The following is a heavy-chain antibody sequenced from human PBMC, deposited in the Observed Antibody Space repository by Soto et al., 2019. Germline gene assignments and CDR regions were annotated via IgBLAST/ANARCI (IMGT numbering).Heavy chain of an antibody. V-gene: IGHV3-11*01. Sequence: QVQLVESGGGLVKPGGSLSLSCAVSRFTFIDYSMSWIRQAPGKGLEWVSYINSRGNTKYYADSVKGRFTISRDNAKKSLYLQMNSLRDEDSAVYYCGRCGELFYDAFDICGQGTKVTVSS. CDR3: GRCGELFYDAFDI. D-gene: IGHD3-10*01. CDR1: RFTFIDYS. CDR2: INSRGNTK. J-gene: IGHJ3*02.